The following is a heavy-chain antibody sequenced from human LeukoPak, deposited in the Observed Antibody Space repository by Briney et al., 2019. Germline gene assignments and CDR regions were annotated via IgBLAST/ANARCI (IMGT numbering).Heavy chain of an antibody. CDR1: RFTFSNYW. CDR2: INHNGNVN. CDR3: ARGGGLDV. D-gene: IGHD3-16*01. Sequence: GGSLRLSCAASRFTFSNYWMSWVRQAPGKGLEWVASINHNGNVNYYVDSVKGRFTISRDNAKNSLYLQMSNLRAEDTAVYFCARGGGLDVWGQGATVTVSS. J-gene: IGHJ6*02. V-gene: IGHV3-7*03.